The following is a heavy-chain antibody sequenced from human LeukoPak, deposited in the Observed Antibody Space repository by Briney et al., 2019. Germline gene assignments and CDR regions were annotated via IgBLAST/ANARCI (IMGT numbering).Heavy chain of an antibody. CDR2: INHSGST. CDR1: GGSFSGYY. CDR3: ARVGFVVVPAARGYYFDY. D-gene: IGHD2-2*01. V-gene: IGHV4-34*01. J-gene: IGHJ4*02. Sequence: SETLSLTCAVYGGSFSGYYWSWIRQPAGKGLEWIGEINHSGSTNYNPSLKSRVTISVDTSKNQFSLKLSSVTAADTAVYYCARVGFVVVPAARGYYFDYWGQGTLVTVSS.